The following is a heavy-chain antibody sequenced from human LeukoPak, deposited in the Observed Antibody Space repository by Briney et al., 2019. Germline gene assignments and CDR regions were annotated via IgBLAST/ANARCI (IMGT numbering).Heavy chain of an antibody. V-gene: IGHV3-48*03. CDR2: ISSGGSGK. CDR1: GFTFSNYE. D-gene: IGHD2-2*01. Sequence: PGGSLRLSCAASGFTFSNYEMNWVRQAPGKGLEWVSYISSGGSGKDYADSVKGRFTISRDNAKNSLYLQMNSLRAGDTAVYYCARDLRGYQDYWGQGTLVTVSS. CDR3: ARDLRGYQDY. J-gene: IGHJ4*02.